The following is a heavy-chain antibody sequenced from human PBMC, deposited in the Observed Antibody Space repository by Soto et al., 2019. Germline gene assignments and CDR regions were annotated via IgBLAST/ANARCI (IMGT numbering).Heavy chain of an antibody. D-gene: IGHD3-10*01. Sequence: PGGSLRLSCTASGFTFTNYAMVWVRLAPGKGLEAISSISASGDRTYYRDSVKGRFTISRDNSRSLLYLQMNSLRAEDTAVYHCAKILAKSEYYWYGMDVWGQGAAVTVYS. CDR3: AKILAKSEYYWYGMDV. CDR1: GFTFTNYA. V-gene: IGHV3-23*01. J-gene: IGHJ6*02. CDR2: ISASGDRT.